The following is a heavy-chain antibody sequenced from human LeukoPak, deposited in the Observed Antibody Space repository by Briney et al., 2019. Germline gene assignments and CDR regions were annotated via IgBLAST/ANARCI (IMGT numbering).Heavy chain of an antibody. D-gene: IGHD6-19*01. CDR1: GFTFSSYG. Sequence: GGSLRLSCAASGFTFSSYGMHWVRQAPGKGLEWVAVIWYDGSNKYYADSVKGRFTISRDNSKNTLYLQMNSLRAEDTAVYYCAKGSDRYSSGSAVDYWGQGSLVTVSS. V-gene: IGHV3-33*06. CDR3: AKGSDRYSSGSAVDY. CDR2: IWYDGSNK. J-gene: IGHJ4*02.